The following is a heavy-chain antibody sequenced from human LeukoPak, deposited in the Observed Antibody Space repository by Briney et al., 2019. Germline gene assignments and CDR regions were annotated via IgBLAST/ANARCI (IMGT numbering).Heavy chain of an antibody. CDR1: GYTFTGYY. J-gene: IGHJ3*02. CDR2: INPNSGGT. D-gene: IGHD3-22*01. Sequence: ASVKVSCKASGYTFTGYYMHWVRQAPGQGLEWMGWINPNSGGTNYAQKFQGRVTMTRDTSISTAYMELSRLRSDDTAVYYCARETGDSSGYYYANDAFDIWGQGTMVTVSS. CDR3: ARETGDSSGYYYANDAFDI. V-gene: IGHV1-2*02.